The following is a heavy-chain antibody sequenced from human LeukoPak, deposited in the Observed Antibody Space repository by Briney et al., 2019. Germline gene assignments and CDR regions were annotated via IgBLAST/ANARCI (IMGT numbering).Heavy chain of an antibody. D-gene: IGHD5-12*01. CDR2: ISSSSSTI. CDR3: VRDLHFDIERYSGYDIN. J-gene: IGHJ4*02. Sequence: GGSLRLSCAASGFTVSSNYMSWVRQAPGKGLEWVSYISSSSSTIYYADSVKGRFTISRDNAKNSLYLQMNSLRDEDTAVYYCVRDLHFDIERYSGYDINWGQGTLVTVSS. V-gene: IGHV3-48*02. CDR1: GFTVSSNY.